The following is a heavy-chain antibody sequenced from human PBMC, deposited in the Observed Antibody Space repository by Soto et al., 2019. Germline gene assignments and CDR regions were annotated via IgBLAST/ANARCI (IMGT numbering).Heavy chain of an antibody. CDR2: IVPTVDTS. J-gene: IGHJ4*02. CDR1: GATFSSYA. D-gene: IGHD5-12*01. Sequence: QVQLVQSGAEVRQPASSVKVSCKTSGATFSSYAITWVRQAPGQGREWMGGIVPTVDTSTYAQKFQGRVTITADKFTNTVYMELRSLRSDDKAVYYCVRVVAIPGYPDNWGQGTLVTVSS. CDR3: VRVVAIPGYPDN. V-gene: IGHV1-69*14.